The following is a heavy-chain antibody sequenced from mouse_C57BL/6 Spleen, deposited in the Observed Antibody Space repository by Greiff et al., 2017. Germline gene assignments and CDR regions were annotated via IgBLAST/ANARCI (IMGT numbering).Heavy chain of an antibody. D-gene: IGHD1-1*01. Sequence: EVQLQQSGAELVRPGASVKLSCTASGFNIKDYYMHWVKQRPEQGLEWIGRIDPEDGDTESAPKFQGEATMTADTSSNTAYLQLSSLASEDTAVYYCTTITTVVDGYFDYWGQGTTLTVSS. V-gene: IGHV14-1*01. J-gene: IGHJ2*01. CDR1: GFNIKDYY. CDR3: TTITTVVDGYFDY. CDR2: IDPEDGDT.